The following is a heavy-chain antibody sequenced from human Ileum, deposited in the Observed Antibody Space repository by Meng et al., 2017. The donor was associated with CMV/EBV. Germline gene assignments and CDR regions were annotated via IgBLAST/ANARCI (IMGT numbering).Heavy chain of an antibody. D-gene: IGHD5-18*01. Sequence: SETLSLTCIVSGFSFTSRVYNWDWIRQSPGKGLEWIGYIYSNGSTDYNSFLKSRVIILVDTSKNQFSLQVGSVTAADTAVYYCARGGVGYSYGQYYQYYGLDVWGQGTAVTCSS. CDR1: GFSFTSRVYN. CDR3: ARGGVGYSYGQYYQYYGLDV. V-gene: IGHV4-61*08. J-gene: IGHJ6*01. CDR2: IYSNGST.